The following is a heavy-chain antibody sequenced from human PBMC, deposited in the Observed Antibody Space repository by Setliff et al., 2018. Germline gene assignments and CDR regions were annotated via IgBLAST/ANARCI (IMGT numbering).Heavy chain of an antibody. V-gene: IGHV1-18*01. CDR2: ISTYTGNT. CDR3: SRLVRYCTTTTCQRASGAEF. CDR1: GYSFTSYD. D-gene: IGHD2-8*01. Sequence: ASVKVSCKASGYSFTSYDINWVRLAAGQGLEWMGWISTYTGNTNYAQKLQGRITMTTDTSTSTAYMELRSLTSDDTAVYYCSRLVRYCTTTTCQRASGAEFWGQGTLVTVSS. J-gene: IGHJ4*02.